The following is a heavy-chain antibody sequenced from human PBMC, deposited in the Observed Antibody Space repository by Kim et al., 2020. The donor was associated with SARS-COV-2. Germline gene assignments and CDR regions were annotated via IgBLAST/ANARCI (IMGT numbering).Heavy chain of an antibody. Sequence: GGSLRLSCVASEFTFSNYAMSWVRQAPGKGLEWVSAASGRGGNTYYADSVKGRFTISRDNSKNTLYLQMNSLRAEDTAVYYCAKDHAFVGYNFFDNWGRGTLVTVSS. CDR3: AKDHAFVGYNFFDN. CDR2: ASGRGGNT. CDR1: EFTFSNYA. V-gene: IGHV3-23*01. D-gene: IGHD5-12*01. J-gene: IGHJ4*02.